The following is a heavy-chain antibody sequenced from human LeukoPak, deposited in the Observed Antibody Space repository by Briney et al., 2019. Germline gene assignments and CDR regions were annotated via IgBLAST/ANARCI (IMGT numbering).Heavy chain of an antibody. CDR3: VKDPFYGGNPLYYFDY. Sequence: GGSLRLSCSASGFTFSSYAMHWVRQAPGKGLECVSALTGDGGRTYYADSVKGRFTISRDNSRNTLYLQMSSLRVEDTAVYYCVKDPFYGGNPLYYFDYWGQGTLVAVSS. CDR1: GFTFSSYA. CDR2: LTGDGGRT. D-gene: IGHD4-23*01. V-gene: IGHV3-64D*06. J-gene: IGHJ4*02.